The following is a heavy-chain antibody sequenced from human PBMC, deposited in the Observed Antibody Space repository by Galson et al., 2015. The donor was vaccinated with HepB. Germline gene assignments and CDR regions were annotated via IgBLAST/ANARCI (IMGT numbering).Heavy chain of an antibody. J-gene: IGHJ4*02. V-gene: IGHV3-33*03. Sequence: SLRLSCAASGFLFSSFGMNWVRQAPGKGLEWVAVIWYDGSKTYYGDSVKGRFTISRDNSKNTLYLHMNSLRPEDTAVYYCAKANISLITGYFDYWGQGALVTASS. D-gene: IGHD3-16*01. CDR2: IWYDGSKT. CDR3: AKANISLITGYFDY. CDR1: GFLFSSFG.